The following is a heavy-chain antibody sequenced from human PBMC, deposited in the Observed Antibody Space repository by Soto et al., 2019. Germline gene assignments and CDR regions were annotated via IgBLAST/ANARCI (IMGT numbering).Heavy chain of an antibody. Sequence: QVQLVESGGGVVQPGRSLRLSCAASGFTFSSYAMHWVRQAPGKGLEWVAVISYDGSNKYYADSVKGRFTISRDNSKNXLXXQMNSLRAEDTAVYYCARDGARIAARPYYYYGMDVWGQGTTVTVSS. CDR1: GFTFSSYA. D-gene: IGHD6-6*01. V-gene: IGHV3-30-3*01. CDR2: ISYDGSNK. J-gene: IGHJ6*02. CDR3: ARDGARIAARPYYYYGMDV.